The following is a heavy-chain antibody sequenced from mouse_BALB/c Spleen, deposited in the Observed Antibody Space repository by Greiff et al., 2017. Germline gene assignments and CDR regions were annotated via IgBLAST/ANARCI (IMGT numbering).Heavy chain of an antibody. J-gene: IGHJ3*01. CDR3: ARDAGKTGTGLCAY. Sequence: EVKLMESGGGLVQPGGSLRLSCATSGFTFSDFYMEWVRQPPGKRLEWIAASRNKANDYTTEYSASVKGRFIVSRDTSQSILYLQMNALRAEDTAIYYCARDAGKTGTGLCAYWGQGTLVTVSA. D-gene: IGHD4-1*01. CDR2: SRNKANDYTT. CDR1: GFTFSDFY. V-gene: IGHV7-1*02.